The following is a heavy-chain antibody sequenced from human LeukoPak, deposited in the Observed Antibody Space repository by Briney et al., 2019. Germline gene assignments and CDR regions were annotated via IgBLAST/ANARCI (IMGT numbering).Heavy chain of an antibody. CDR2: ITNDWSAT. J-gene: IGHJ2*01. CDR1: GFTFSTYW. D-gene: IGHD2-15*01. Sequence: GGSLSLSCAVSGFTFSTYWMHWVRKGPGKGLALVSRITNDWSATDYADSVKGRFTISRDNAENTLYLHMNSLTDEDTAVYYCARDASPGYFDLWGRGTLFTVS. CDR3: ARDASPGYFDL. V-gene: IGHV3-74*01.